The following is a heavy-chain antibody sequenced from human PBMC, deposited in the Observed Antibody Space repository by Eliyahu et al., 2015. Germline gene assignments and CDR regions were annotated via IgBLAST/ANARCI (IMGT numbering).Heavy chain of an antibody. Sequence: QVQLVQSGAXVKKXGSSVXVSCKASGGXFXSXAISWXXQAPGQGLEWMGGIIPIFGTANYAQKFQGRVTITADESTSTAYMEXSSLRSEDTAVYYCARRDGYNSEVFGAFDIWGQGTMVTVSS. D-gene: IGHD5-24*01. CDR2: IIPIFGTA. CDR3: ARRDGYNSEVFGAFDI. CDR1: GGXFXSXA. J-gene: IGHJ3*02. V-gene: IGHV1-69*01.